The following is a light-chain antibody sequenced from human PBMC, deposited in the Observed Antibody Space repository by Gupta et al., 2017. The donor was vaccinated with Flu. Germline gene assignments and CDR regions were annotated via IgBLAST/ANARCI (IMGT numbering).Light chain of an antibody. CDR3: QQRSNWPVT. CDR2: DAS. V-gene: IGKV3-11*01. Sequence: SPGERATLSCRASQSVSSYLAWYQQKPGQAPRLLIYDASNRATGIPARFSGSGSGTDFTLTISSLEPEDFAVYYCQQRSNWPVTFGQGTRLEIK. CDR1: QSVSSY. J-gene: IGKJ5*01.